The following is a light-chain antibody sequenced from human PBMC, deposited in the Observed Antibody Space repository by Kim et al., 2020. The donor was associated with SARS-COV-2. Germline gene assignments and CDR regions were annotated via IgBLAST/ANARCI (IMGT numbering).Light chain of an antibody. CDR3: NSRDSTGNHFV. CDR2: GQS. CDR1: SLRSYF. J-gene: IGLJ1*01. V-gene: IGLV3-19*01. Sequence: ALGQTVSITCQGASLRSYFASWYQQKPGQAPVLVIFGQSNRPSGIPDRFSGSYSGNTASLTITAAQAEDEADYYCNSRDSTGNHFVFGTGTKVTVL.